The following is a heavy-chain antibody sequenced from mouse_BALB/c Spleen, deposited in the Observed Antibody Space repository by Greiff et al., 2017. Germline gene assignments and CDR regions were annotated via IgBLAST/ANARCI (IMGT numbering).Heavy chain of an antibody. D-gene: IGHD2-4*01. V-gene: IGHV14-4*02. J-gene: IGHJ2*01. CDR1: GFNIKDYY. CDR3: NARDYDFDY. Sequence: EVQVVESGAELVRSGASVKLSCTASGFNIKDYYMHWVKQRPEQGLEWIGWIDPENGDTEYAPKFQGKATMTADTSSNTAYLQLSSLTSEDTAVYYCNARDYDFDYWGQGTTLTVSS. CDR2: IDPENGDT.